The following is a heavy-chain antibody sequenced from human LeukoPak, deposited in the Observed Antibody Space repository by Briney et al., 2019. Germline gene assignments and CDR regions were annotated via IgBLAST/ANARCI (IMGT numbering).Heavy chain of an antibody. Sequence: PSETLSLTCAVYGGSFSGYYWSWIPQPPGKGLEWIGEINHSGSTNYNPSPKSRVTISVDTSKNQFSLKLSSVTAADTAVYYCASASDCSSTSCYSDYWGQGTLVTVSS. CDR2: INHSGST. V-gene: IGHV4-34*01. J-gene: IGHJ4*02. CDR1: GGSFSGYY. CDR3: ASASDCSSTSCYSDY. D-gene: IGHD2-2*01.